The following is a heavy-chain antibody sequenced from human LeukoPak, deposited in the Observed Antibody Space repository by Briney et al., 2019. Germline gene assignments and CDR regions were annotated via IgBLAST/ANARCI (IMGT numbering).Heavy chain of an antibody. D-gene: IGHD3-3*01. Sequence: PSETLSLTCAVYGGSFSGYYWSWIRQPPGKGLEWIGEINHSGSTNYNPSLKSRVTISVDTSKNQFSLKLSSVTAADTAVYYCARALYPSYDFWSGYPNWFDPWGQGTLVTVSS. CDR2: INHSGST. V-gene: IGHV4-34*01. CDR1: GGSFSGYY. J-gene: IGHJ5*02. CDR3: ARALYPSYDFWSGYPNWFDP.